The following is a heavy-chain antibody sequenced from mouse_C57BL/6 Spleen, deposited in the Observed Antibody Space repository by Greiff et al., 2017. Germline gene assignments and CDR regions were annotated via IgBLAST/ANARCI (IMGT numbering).Heavy chain of an antibody. CDR1: GFSLTSYG. V-gene: IGHV2-6-1*01. Sequence: VKLVESGPGLVAPSQSLSITCPVSGFSLTSYGVHWVRQPPGKGLEWLVVIWSDGNSTYYSALKSRLSINKDNTKSQVFLKMNSLQTDDTAMYYCARHDGYYPVYAMDYWGQGTSVTVSS. CDR2: IWSDGNS. D-gene: IGHD2-3*01. CDR3: ARHDGYYPVYAMDY. J-gene: IGHJ4*01.